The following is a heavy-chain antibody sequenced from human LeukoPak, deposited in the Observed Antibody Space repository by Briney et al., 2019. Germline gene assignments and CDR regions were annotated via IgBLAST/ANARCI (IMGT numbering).Heavy chain of an antibody. Sequence: GGSLRLSCAASGFTFSSYGMHWVRQAPGKGLEWVAFIRYDGSNKYYADSVKGRFTISRDNSKNTLYLQMNSLRAEDTAVYYCATPDYYDSSGYYYFDYWGQGTLVTVSS. V-gene: IGHV3-30*02. J-gene: IGHJ4*02. D-gene: IGHD3-22*01. CDR3: ATPDYYDSSGYYYFDY. CDR1: GFTFSSYG. CDR2: IRYDGSNK.